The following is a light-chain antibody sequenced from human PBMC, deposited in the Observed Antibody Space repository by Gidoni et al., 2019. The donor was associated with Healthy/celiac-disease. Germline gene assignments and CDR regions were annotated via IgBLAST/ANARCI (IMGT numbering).Light chain of an antibody. CDR2: DAS. V-gene: IGKV1-33*01. CDR1: HDISKY. Sequence: DIQMTQSPSSLSASVGDRVTIPCQASHDISKYLNWYQQKPGKAPKLLIYDASNLETGVPSRFSGGGSGTDFTFTISSLQPEDIATYFCQHRATFGQGTKLEIK. CDR3: QHRAT. J-gene: IGKJ2*01.